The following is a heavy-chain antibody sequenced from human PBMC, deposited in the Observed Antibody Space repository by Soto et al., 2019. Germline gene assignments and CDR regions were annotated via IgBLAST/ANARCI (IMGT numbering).Heavy chain of an antibody. D-gene: IGHD4-4*01. Sequence: SETLSLTCAVYGGSFSGYYWSWIRQPPGKGLEWIGEINHSGSTNYNPSLKSRVTISVDTSKNQFSLKLSSVTAADTAVYYCARGTTPDTVTTPYYYYGMDVWGQGTTVTVSS. CDR3: ARGTTPDTVTTPYYYYGMDV. V-gene: IGHV4-34*01. CDR2: INHSGST. CDR1: GGSFSGYY. J-gene: IGHJ6*02.